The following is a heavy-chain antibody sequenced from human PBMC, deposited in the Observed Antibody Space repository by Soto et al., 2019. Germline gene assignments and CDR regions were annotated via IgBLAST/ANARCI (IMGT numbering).Heavy chain of an antibody. CDR3: TREKSRVYYYGMDV. Sequence: GGSLRLSCAASGFTFSNAWMNWVRQAPGKGLEWVGRIKSKTDGGTTDYAAPVKGRFTISRDDSKNTLYLQMNSLKTEDTAVYYCTREKSRVYYYGMDVWGEGTTVTVSS. V-gene: IGHV3-15*07. CDR2: IKSKTDGGTT. J-gene: IGHJ6*04. CDR1: GFTFSNAW.